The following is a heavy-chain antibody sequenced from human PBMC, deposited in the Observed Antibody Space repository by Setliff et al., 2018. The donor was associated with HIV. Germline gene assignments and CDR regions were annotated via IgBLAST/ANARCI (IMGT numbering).Heavy chain of an antibody. J-gene: IGHJ3*01. D-gene: IGHD3-9*01. Sequence: GGSLRLSCAASGFTFDDYAMHWVRQAPGKGLEWVANMKYDGTEIYYVDAVKGRFTISRDNAKKSVFLHMNSLRGEDTAVYYCVREGEYFDTIGHYLVRRFFDLWGQGTMVTVSS. CDR3: VREGEYFDTIGHYLVRRFFDL. CDR1: GFTFDDYA. CDR2: MKYDGTEI. V-gene: IGHV3-7*01.